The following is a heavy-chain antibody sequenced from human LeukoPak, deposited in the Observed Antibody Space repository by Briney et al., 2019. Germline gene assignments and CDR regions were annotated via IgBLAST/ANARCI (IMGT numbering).Heavy chain of an antibody. CDR3: ARANVLLWFGENDAFDI. V-gene: IGHV3-48*04. CDR1: GFTFSSYS. CDR2: ISSSSSTI. J-gene: IGHJ3*02. D-gene: IGHD3-10*01. Sequence: PGGSLRLSCAASGFTFSSYSMNWVRQAPGKGLEWVSYISSSSSTIYYADSVKGQFTISRDNAKNSLYLQMNSLRAEDTAVYYCARANVLLWFGENDAFDIWGQGTMVTVSS.